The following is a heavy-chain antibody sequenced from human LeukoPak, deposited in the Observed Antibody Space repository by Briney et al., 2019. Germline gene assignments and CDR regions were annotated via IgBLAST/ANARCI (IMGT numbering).Heavy chain of an antibody. J-gene: IGHJ3*02. CDR1: GGSLSSSNW. CDR2: NYHSGST. V-gene: IGHV4-4*02. CDR3: AGQGDSGSYWSGAFDI. Sequence: SETLSLTCAVSGGSLSSSNWWRWVRPPPGKGLEWSGENYHSGSTNYNPSLKSRATIPVDKSNNQFSLKLSYVTAADTAVYYCAGQGDSGSYWSGAFDIWGQGTMVTVSS. D-gene: IGHD1-26*01.